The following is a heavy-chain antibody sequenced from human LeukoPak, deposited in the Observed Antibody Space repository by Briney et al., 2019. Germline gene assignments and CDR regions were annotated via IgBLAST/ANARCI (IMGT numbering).Heavy chain of an antibody. V-gene: IGHV4-59*03. J-gene: IGHJ5*01. CDR1: GDSTSNFY. D-gene: IGHD2-8*01. CDR2: IHYSGSS. CDR3: ALAPNSNWFDF. Sequence: SETLSLTCTVSGDSTSNFYWNWIRQSPGKGLEWIGNIHYSGSSVYNPSLKGRVTISIDTSRRQFFLKLNSVTAADTAVYFCALAPNSNWFDFWGPGTLVTVSS.